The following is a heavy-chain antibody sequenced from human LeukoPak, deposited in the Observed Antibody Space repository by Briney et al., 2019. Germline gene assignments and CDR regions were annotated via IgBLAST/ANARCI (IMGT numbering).Heavy chain of an antibody. CDR1: GFTFSSYA. CDR3: ARDLELGHLTVPLGY. V-gene: IGHV3-30-3*01. J-gene: IGHJ4*02. CDR2: ISYDGSNK. D-gene: IGHD7-27*01. Sequence: PGRSLRLSCAASGFTFSSYAMHWVRQAPGKGLEWVAAISYDGSNKYYADSVKGRFTISRDNSKNTLYLQMNSLRAEDTAVYYCARDLELGHLTVPLGYWGQGTLVTVSS.